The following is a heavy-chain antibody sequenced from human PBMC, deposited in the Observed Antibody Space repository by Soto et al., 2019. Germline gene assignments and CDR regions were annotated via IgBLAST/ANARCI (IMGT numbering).Heavy chain of an antibody. CDR3: ARFTMIRGELRDHYYGMDV. D-gene: IGHD3-10*01. CDR2: IFSTGAE. J-gene: IGHJ6*02. V-gene: IGHV2-26*01. Sequence: MSVSWIRQPPRRALEWLAHIFSTGAEFYSPSLRSRLTISKDTSRGQVVLTMTAVAPVDTATYFCARFTMIRGELRDHYYGMDVWGQGTTVTVSS. CDR1: MS.